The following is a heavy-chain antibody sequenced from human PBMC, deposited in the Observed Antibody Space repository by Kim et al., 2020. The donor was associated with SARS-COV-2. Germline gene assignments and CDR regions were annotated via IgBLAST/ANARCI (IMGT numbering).Heavy chain of an antibody. CDR3: ARLGLGYCSGGSCQNAFDI. Sequence: SETLSLTCTVSGGSISSYYWSWIRQPPGKGLEWIGYIYYSGSTNYNPSLKSRVTISVDTSKNQFSLKLSSVTAADMAVYYCARLGLGYCSGGSCQNAFDIWGQGTMVTVSS. V-gene: IGHV4-59*01. CDR2: IYYSGST. D-gene: IGHD2-15*01. CDR1: GGSISSYY. J-gene: IGHJ3*02.